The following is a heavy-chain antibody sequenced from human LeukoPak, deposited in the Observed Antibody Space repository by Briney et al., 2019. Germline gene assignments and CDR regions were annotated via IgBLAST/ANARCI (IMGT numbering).Heavy chain of an antibody. D-gene: IGHD5-24*01. Sequence: GGPLRLSCAASGFTFSNYWMIWVRQAPGKGLEWVGNIKQDGSEKRYADSVRGRFSISRDNDQTSLYLQVNSLRAEDTAVYYCARASDPWLQLTWGQGTLVTVSS. CDR3: ARASDPWLQLT. V-gene: IGHV3-7*05. J-gene: IGHJ5*02. CDR1: GFTFSNYW. CDR2: IKQDGSEK.